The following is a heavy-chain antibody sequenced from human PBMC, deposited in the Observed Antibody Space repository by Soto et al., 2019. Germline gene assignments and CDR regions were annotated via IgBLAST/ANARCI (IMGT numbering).Heavy chain of an antibody. V-gene: IGHV1-46*01. D-gene: IGHD2-2*01. CDR3: ARDLCSSTSCYEPDYYYYGMDV. J-gene: IGHJ6*02. CDR1: GYTFTSYY. Sequence: ASVKVSCKASGYTFTSYYIHWVRQAPGQGLEWMGIINPSGGSTSYAQKFQGRVTMTRDTSTSTVYMELSSLRSEDTAVYYCARDLCSSTSCYEPDYYYYGMDVWGQGTTVTVSS. CDR2: INPSGGST.